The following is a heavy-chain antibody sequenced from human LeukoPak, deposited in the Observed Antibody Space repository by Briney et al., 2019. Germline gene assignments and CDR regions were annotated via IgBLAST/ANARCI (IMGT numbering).Heavy chain of an antibody. CDR1: GFTFSSYA. CDR2: ISGSGGST. CDR3: AKDLSYGGSYYLVPADPFDY. Sequence: KTGGSLRLSCAASGFTFSSYAMSWVRQAPGKGLERVSAISGSGGSTYYADSVKGRFTISRDNSKNTLYLQMNSLRAEDTAVYYCAKDLSYGGSYYLVPADPFDYWGQGTLVTVSS. J-gene: IGHJ4*02. D-gene: IGHD1-26*01. V-gene: IGHV3-23*01.